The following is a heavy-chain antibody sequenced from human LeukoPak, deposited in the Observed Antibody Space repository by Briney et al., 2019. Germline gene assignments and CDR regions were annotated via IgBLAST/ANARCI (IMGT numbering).Heavy chain of an antibody. J-gene: IGHJ4*02. CDR2: VYYSGRT. CDR3: ARELGYCSGGSCQPDYFDY. V-gene: IGHV4-59*12. CDR1: GGSIGHFH. Sequence: SETLSLTCTVSGGSIGHFHWSWIRQPPGKGLEWIGSVYYSGRTNYNPSLKSRVTISVDTSKNQFSLKLSSVTAADTAVYYCARELGYCSGGSCQPDYFDYWGQGTLVTVSS. D-gene: IGHD2-15*01.